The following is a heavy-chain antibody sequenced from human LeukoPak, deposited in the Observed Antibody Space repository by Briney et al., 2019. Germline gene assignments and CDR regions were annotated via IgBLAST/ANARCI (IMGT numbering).Heavy chain of an antibody. CDR2: INPNSGVT. J-gene: IGHJ4*02. CDR3: ARDGTTGVICDY. D-gene: IGHD1-7*01. V-gene: IGHV1-2*02. Sequence: GESLKVSCKASGYTFTGYYIHWVRQAPGQGLEWMGWINPNSGVTNYAQKFQGRVTMTRDTSISTAYVELSRLRSDDTAVYYCARDGTTGVICDYWGQGTLVTVSS. CDR1: GYTFTGYY.